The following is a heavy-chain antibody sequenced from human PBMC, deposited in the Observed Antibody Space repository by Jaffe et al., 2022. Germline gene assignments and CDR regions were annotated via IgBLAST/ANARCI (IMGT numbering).Heavy chain of an antibody. CDR3: AHSHYDDYVSWESLYWFFDI. V-gene: IGHV2-5*01. CDR1: GFSLSTSGVG. CDR2: IDWNDDE. J-gene: IGHJ2*01. Sequence: QITLKESGPTLVKPTQTLTLTCTFSGFSLSTSGVGVGWIRQPPGKALEWLALIDWNDDERYRPSLKSRLTITKDTSKNQVVLILTNMDPVDTATYYCAHSHYDDYVSWESLYWFFDIWGRGTLVTVSS. D-gene: IGHD4-17*01.